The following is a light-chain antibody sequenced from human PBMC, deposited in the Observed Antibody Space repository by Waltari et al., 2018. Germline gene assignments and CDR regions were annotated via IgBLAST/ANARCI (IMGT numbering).Light chain of an antibody. CDR2: AAA. CDR3: QKYERLPAT. CDR1: QSIGQY. J-gene: IGKJ1*01. Sequence: ELVLTQSPGTLSLSPGERATLSCRASQSIGQYLVWYQQKPGQAPRLLMYAAATRATGNPDRCSGRGSGTDFSLTISRLEPEDFAVYYCQKYERLPATFGQGTKVEIK. V-gene: IGKV3-20*01.